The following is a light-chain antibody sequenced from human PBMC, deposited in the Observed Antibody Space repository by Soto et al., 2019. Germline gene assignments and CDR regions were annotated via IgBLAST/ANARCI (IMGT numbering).Light chain of an antibody. V-gene: IGKV1-39*01. J-gene: IGKJ2*01. CDR2: AAS. CDR1: QSISVY. Sequence: DIQVTQSPSSLPVSIGDRITITCRSSQSISVYLNWYQKKPGTPPKLLIYAASNLQGGVPSRFSGRGSGTDFTLTISSLQPEDFATYYCKQTYRTPYTFGQGTKLEI. CDR3: KQTYRTPYT.